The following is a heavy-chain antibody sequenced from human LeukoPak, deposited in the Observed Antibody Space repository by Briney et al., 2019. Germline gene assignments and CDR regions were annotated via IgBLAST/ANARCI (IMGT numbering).Heavy chain of an antibody. CDR2: SNPNSGGT. V-gene: IGHV1-2*02. CDR1: GYTLTGYY. D-gene: IGHD2-2*01. Sequence: ASVKVSCKASGYTLTGYYMHWVRQAPGQGLEWMGWSNPNSGGTNCAQKFWGGVTMTRDTSISTAYMELSRLRSDDTAVYYCARDLRDCSSTSCNYYYMDVWGKGTTVTVSS. CDR3: ARDLRDCSSTSCNYYYMDV. J-gene: IGHJ6*03.